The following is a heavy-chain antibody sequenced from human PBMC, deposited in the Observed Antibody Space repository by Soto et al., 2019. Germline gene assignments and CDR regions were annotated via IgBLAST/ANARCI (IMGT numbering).Heavy chain of an antibody. CDR1: GGLFSSFA. J-gene: IGHJ4*02. CDR3: ARGGGPYVWFNEF. Sequence: SVKVSCKDSGGLFSSFAISWVRQAPGQGLEWLGGIIPVFGTTNYAEKFQDRVTITADESTNTAYMELTSLTSGDTAMYYCARGGGPYVWFNEFWGQGNQVTVSS. V-gene: IGHV1-69*13. D-gene: IGHD3-16*01. CDR2: IIPVFGTT.